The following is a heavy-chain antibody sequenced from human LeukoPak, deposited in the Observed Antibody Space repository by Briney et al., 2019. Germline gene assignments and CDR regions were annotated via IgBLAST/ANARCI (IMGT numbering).Heavy chain of an antibody. CDR1: GFTFSSYS. CDR2: ISSTSSTI. CDR3: ARSGNYDC. J-gene: IGHJ4*02. V-gene: IGHV3-48*02. Sequence: GGPLRLSCAASGFTFSSYSMSWVRKAPGKGLEWVSYISSTSSTIYYADSVKGRFTISRDNAKNSMYLQMNSLRDEDTAVYYCARSGNYDCWGQGTLVTVSS. D-gene: IGHD1-1*01.